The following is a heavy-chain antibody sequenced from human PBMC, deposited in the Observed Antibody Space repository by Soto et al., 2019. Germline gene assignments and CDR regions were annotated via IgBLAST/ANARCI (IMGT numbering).Heavy chain of an antibody. CDR3: ARSHSSSWHWFDP. V-gene: IGHV3-30-3*01. CDR1: GFTFSSYP. CDR2: ISVNGNNI. J-gene: IGHJ5*02. Sequence: QGQLVESGGGVVQPGRSLSLSCAASGFTFSSYPMHWVRQAPGKGPEWVAVISVNGNNIHYGDSVKGRFTISRDNSKNTLYLQMSSLRVEDTAVYYCARSHSSSWHWFDPWGQGTLVTVSS. D-gene: IGHD6-13*01.